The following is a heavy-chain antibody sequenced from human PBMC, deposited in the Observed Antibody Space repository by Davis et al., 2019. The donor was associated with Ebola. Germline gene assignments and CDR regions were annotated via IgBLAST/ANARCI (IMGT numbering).Heavy chain of an antibody. CDR1: GFTFSSYS. D-gene: IGHD2-2*01. CDR2: ISYDGSNK. CDR3: ARAKYQLLSVSWFDP. J-gene: IGHJ5*02. V-gene: IGHV3-30*03. Sequence: PSETLSLTCAASGFTFSSYSMNWVRQAPGKGLEWVAVISYDGSNKYYADSVKGRFTISRDNSKNTLYLQMNSLRAEDTAVYYCARAKYQLLSVSWFDPWGQGTLVTVSS.